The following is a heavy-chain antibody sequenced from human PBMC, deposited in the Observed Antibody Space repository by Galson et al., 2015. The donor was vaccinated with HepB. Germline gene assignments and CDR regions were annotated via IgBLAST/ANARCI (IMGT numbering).Heavy chain of an antibody. CDR3: AKTPIANYFDN. V-gene: IGHV3-23*01. J-gene: IGHJ4*02. CDR1: GFTFSSYA. D-gene: IGHD2-21*01. Sequence: SLRLSCAASGFTFSSYAMSWVRQAPGRGLEWVSATGTSGSTTFYADSVRGRFTISRDNFKNTLYLQMNSLRPEDTAVYYCAKTPIANYFDNWGQGALVTVSS. CDR2: TGTSGSTT.